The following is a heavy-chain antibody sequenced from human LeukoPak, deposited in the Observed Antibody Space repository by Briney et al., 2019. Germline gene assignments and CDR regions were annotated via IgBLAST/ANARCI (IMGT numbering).Heavy chain of an antibody. Sequence: GESLKISCKGSGYSFTSYWISWVRQMPGKGLEWMGRIDPSDSYTNYSPSFQGHVTISADKSINTAFLQWSSLEASDTAMYYCAKSARGYCSSSSCFGYYGMDVWGQGTTVTVSS. CDR2: IDPSDSYT. J-gene: IGHJ6*02. V-gene: IGHV5-10-1*01. CDR1: GYSFTSYW. D-gene: IGHD2-2*01. CDR3: AKSARGYCSSSSCFGYYGMDV.